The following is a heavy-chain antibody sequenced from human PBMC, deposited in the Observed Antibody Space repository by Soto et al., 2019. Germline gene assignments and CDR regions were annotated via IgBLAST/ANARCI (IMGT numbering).Heavy chain of an antibody. V-gene: IGHV1-2*02. J-gene: IGHJ4*02. Sequence: QVQLVQSGAEVKKPGASVKVSCKASGYTFTGYYMHWVRQARGQGHEWMGWINPNSGGTNYAQKFQGRVTMTRDTSISTAYMELSRLRSDDTAVYYCARPDYGSGRIYFDYWGQGTLVTVSS. CDR3: ARPDYGSGRIYFDY. CDR2: INPNSGGT. CDR1: GYTFTGYY. D-gene: IGHD3-10*01.